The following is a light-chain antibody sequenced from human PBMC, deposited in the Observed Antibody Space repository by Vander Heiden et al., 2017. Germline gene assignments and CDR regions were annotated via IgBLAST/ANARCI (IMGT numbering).Light chain of an antibody. J-gene: IGLJ1*01. Sequence: QSALTQPASVSGSPGQSLPISCTGTSSDIGGYNLVSWYQQLPGKAPKLIIYEVTKRPSGISDRFSGSKSGNTASLTISGLQAEDEADYYCCSYAGRSTYVFGSGTKITVL. CDR1: SSDIGGYNL. CDR3: CSYAGRSTYV. CDR2: EVT. V-gene: IGLV2-23*02.